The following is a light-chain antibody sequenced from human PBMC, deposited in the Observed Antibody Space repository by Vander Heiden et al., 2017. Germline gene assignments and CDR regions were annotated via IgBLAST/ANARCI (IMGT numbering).Light chain of an antibody. CDR1: SSNIGSYY. CDR3: AAWDASLSGVV. J-gene: IGLJ2*01. V-gene: IGLV1-47*01. CDR2: KNN. Sequence: QSVLTQPPSASGTPGPRVTISCSGSSSNIGSYYVDWYQQLPGTAPKLLIYKNNQRPSGVPDRFSGSKSGTSASLAISGLRSEDEADYYCAAWDASLSGVVFGGGTKLTVL.